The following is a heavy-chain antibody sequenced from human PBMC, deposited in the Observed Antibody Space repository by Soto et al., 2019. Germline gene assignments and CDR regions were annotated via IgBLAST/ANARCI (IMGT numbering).Heavy chain of an antibody. CDR1: GGSISSGGYS. J-gene: IGHJ6*02. D-gene: IGHD5-12*01. CDR2: IYHSGST. V-gene: IGHV4-30-2*01. Sequence: SETLSLTCAVSGGSISSGGYSWSWIRQPPWKGLEWIGYIYHSGSTYYNPSLKSRVTISVDRSKNQFSLKLSSVTAAVTAVYYCARRRGFPYYYGMDVWGQGTTVTVSS. CDR3: ARRRGFPYYYGMDV.